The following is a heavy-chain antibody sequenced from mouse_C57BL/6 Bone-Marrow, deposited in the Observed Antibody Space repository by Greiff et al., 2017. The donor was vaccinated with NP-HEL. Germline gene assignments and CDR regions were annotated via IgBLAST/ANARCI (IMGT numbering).Heavy chain of an antibody. CDR3: AREGGASTMDFDY. D-gene: IGHD2-1*01. J-gene: IGHJ2*01. V-gene: IGHV1-26*01. CDR1: GYTFTDYY. Sequence: EVQLQQSGPELVKPGASVKISCKASGYTFTDYYMNWVKQSHGKSLEWIGDINPNNGGTSYNQKFKGKATLTVDKASSTAYMELRSLTSEDSAVYYCAREGGASTMDFDYWGQGTTLTVSS. CDR2: INPNNGGT.